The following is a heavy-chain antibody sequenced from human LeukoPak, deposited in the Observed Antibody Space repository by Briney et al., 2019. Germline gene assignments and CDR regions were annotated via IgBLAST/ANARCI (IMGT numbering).Heavy chain of an antibody. D-gene: IGHD6-13*01. CDR2: IYPGDSDT. V-gene: IGHV5-51*01. CDR3: ARHPLTAAHLDYYYYYGMDV. Sequence: GESLKISCKGSGYSFTSYWIGWVRQMPGKGLEWMGIIYPGDSDTRYSPSFQGQVTISADKSISTAYLQWSSLKASDTAMYYCARHPLTAAHLDYYYYYGMDVWGQGTTVTVSS. J-gene: IGHJ6*02. CDR1: GYSFTSYW.